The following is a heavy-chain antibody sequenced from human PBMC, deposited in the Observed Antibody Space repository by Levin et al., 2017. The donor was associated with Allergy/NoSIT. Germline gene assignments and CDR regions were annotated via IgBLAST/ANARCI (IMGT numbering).Heavy chain of an antibody. CDR3: ARGAPAAAGTTFDY. CDR1: GGTFSSYA. V-gene: IGHV1-69*13. J-gene: IGHJ4*02. Sequence: SVKVSCKASGGTFSSYAISWVRQAPGQGLEWMGGIIPIFGTANYAQKFQGRVTITADESTSTAYMELSSLRSEDTAVYYCARGAPAAAGTTFDYWGQGTLVTVSS. D-gene: IGHD6-13*01. CDR2: IIPIFGTA.